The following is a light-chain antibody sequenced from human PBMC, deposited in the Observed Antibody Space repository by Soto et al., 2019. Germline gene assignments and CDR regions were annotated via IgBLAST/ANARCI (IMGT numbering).Light chain of an antibody. CDR1: SSDVGSYNL. Sequence: QSALTQPASVSGSPGQSITISCTGTSSDVGSYNLVSWYQQHPGKAPKLLIYEGXKRXXXXSXRXXGSKSGNTASLTISGLQSEDEADYYCCSYAGSSTPWVFGGGTKLTVL. CDR2: EGX. V-gene: IGLV2-23*01. J-gene: IGLJ3*02. CDR3: CSYAGSSTPWV.